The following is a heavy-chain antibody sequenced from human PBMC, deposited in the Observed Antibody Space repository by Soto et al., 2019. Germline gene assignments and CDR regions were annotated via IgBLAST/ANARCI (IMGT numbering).Heavy chain of an antibody. D-gene: IGHD2-2*01. CDR1: GYTFTGYY. V-gene: IGHV1-2*02. Sequence: QVQLVQSGAEVKKPGASVKVSCKASGYTFTGYYIHWVRQAPGPGLEGMGWINPNSGGTNYAQKFQGRVTMTRDTSINTAYMEVSRLRSDDTAVYYCALMPGVGMDVWGQGTTVTVSS. CDR2: INPNSGGT. J-gene: IGHJ6*02. CDR3: ALMPGVGMDV.